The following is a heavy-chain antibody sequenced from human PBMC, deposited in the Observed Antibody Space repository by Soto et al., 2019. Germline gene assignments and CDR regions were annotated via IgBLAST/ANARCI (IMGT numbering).Heavy chain of an antibody. CDR3: AGLSGYEGTATIDY. J-gene: IGHJ4*02. Sequence: SETLSLTCIVSGGSITRNNHYWGWIRQSPGKGLEWIGGIIHSGSTNYNPSLKSRVTISVDTSKNQFSLKMSSVTAADTAVYYCAGLSGYEGTATIDYWGQGTLVTVSS. D-gene: IGHD5-12*01. CDR2: IIHSGST. CDR1: GGSITRNNHY. V-gene: IGHV4-39*07.